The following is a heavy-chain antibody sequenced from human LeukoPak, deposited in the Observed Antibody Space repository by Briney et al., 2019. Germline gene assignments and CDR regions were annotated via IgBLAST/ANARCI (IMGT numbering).Heavy chain of an antibody. CDR3: AREGSGSLPHLDH. V-gene: IGHV1-69*04. J-gene: IGHJ4*02. CDR1: GGTFSSYA. D-gene: IGHD3-10*01. Sequence: SVKVSCKASGGTFSSYAINWVRQAPGQGLEWMGRIISMLGIANYAQKFQGRVTMTRDTSTSTVYMELSTLRSEDTAVYYCAREGSGSLPHLDHWGQGTLVTVSS. CDR2: IISMLGIA.